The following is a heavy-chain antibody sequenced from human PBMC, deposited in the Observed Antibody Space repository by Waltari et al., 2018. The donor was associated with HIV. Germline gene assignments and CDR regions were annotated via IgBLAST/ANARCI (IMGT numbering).Heavy chain of an antibody. J-gene: IGHJ5*02. Sequence: QGQLQQSGPGLVKPSQTLSPTCVISGASVSSNSAAWNWIRQSPSRGLEWLGRTYYRSRWYNEYAVSVKSRITINQDTSKNQFSLQLKSVTPEDTAVYYCVRGGQWLNWFGPWGPGTLVTVSS. CDR2: TYYRSRWYN. D-gene: IGHD6-19*01. CDR3: VRGGQWLNWFGP. V-gene: IGHV6-1*01. CDR1: GASVSSNSAA.